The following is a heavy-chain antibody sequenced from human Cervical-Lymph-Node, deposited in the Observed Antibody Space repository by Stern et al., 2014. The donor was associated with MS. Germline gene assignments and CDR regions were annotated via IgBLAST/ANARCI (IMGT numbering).Heavy chain of an antibody. CDR1: GYTFTDHY. J-gene: IGHJ4*02. D-gene: IGHD4-23*01. CDR2: INPHTGGT. CDR3: ARGAMTTVLTLFNHFDF. Sequence: QVQLVQSGAEVKKPGASVKVSCKASGYTFTDHYLHWVRQAPGQGLESMGRINPHTGGTNYAQKFQGRVTMTRDTSVSTAYMEVTSLRSEGTAVFYCARGAMTTVLTLFNHFDFWGQGSLVTVSS. V-gene: IGHV1-2*02.